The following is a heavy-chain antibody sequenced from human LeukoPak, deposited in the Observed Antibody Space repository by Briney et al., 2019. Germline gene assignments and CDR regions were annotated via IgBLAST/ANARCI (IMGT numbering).Heavy chain of an antibody. V-gene: IGHV3-53*01. Sequence: GGSLRLSCAASGFTVSSNYMSWVRQAPGKGLEWVSVIYSGGSTYYADSVKGRFTISRDNSKNTLYLQMNGLRAEDTAVYYCASPENYPDAFDIWGQGTMVTVSS. CDR3: ASPENYPDAFDI. CDR2: IYSGGST. J-gene: IGHJ3*02. CDR1: GFTVSSNY. D-gene: IGHD1-14*01.